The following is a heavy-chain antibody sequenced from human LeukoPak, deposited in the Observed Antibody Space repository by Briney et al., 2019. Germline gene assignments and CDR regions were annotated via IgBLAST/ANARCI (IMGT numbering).Heavy chain of an antibody. Sequence: GGSLRLSCAASGFTFSSYGMHWVRQAPGKGLEWVAVISYDGSNKYYADSVKGRFTISRDNSKNTLYLQMNSLRTEDTAVYYCAKDLHGYTYYYDSSGYYNAFDIWGQGTMVTVSS. CDR1: GFTFSSYG. V-gene: IGHV3-30*18. CDR3: AKDLHGYTYYYDSSGYYNAFDI. CDR2: ISYDGSNK. D-gene: IGHD3-22*01. J-gene: IGHJ3*02.